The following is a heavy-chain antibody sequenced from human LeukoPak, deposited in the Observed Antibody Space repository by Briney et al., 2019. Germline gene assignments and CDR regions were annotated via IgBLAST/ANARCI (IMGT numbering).Heavy chain of an antibody. V-gene: IGHV3-73*01. CDR3: AKVGQDYGDHYFFDS. Sequence: GGSLRLSCAASGFTFSGSAMHWVRQASGKGLEWVGGIRSKANSYATAYAASVKGRFTISRDNAKNTLYLQMNSLRVEDTAVYFCAKVGQDYGDHYFFDSWGQGTLVTVSS. J-gene: IGHJ4*02. CDR1: GFTFSGSA. CDR2: IRSKANSYAT. D-gene: IGHD4-17*01.